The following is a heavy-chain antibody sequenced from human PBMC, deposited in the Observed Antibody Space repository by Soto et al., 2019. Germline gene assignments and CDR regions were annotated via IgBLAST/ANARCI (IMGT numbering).Heavy chain of an antibody. D-gene: IGHD2-2*01. CDR1: GFTFSRYG. CDR3: AKIISAAEFNDF. Sequence: QVQLVESGGGVVQPGRSLRLSCAASGFTFSRYGMHWVRQAPGKGLEWVAVISYDGSNQYYGDSVKGRFTISRDNSKNTLYLQMNSLRAEDSAVYYWAKIISAAEFNDFWGQGTLVTVSS. CDR2: ISYDGSNQ. J-gene: IGHJ4*02. V-gene: IGHV3-30*18.